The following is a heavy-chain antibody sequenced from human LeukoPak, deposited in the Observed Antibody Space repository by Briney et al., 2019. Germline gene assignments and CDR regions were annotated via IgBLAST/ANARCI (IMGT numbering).Heavy chain of an antibody. J-gene: IGHJ3*02. V-gene: IGHV4-38-2*01. CDR1: GYSIRNGYS. CDR3: ARFDYVWETHGMDAFDI. Sequence: SETLSLTCGVSGYSIRNGYSWDWIRQPPGKGLEWSGSIYHGGSTPYNPSLRSRVTISLVTSKNAFSLRLRSVTAADTAVYYCARFDYVWETHGMDAFDIWGHGTMVTVSS. CDR2: IYHGGST. D-gene: IGHD3-16*01.